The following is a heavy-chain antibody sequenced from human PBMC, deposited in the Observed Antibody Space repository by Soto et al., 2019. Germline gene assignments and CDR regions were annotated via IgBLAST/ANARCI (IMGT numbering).Heavy chain of an antibody. CDR3: AKEGNYGRAFDI. Sequence: EVQLLESGGGLVQPGGSLRLSCAASGFTFRGYAMSWVRQAPGKGLEWVSGITGGGGSTYYTDSVKGQFTISRDNSKNTLYLQMKSLRVEATALYYCAKEGNYGRAFDIWGQGTMVTVSS. CDR2: ITGGGGST. J-gene: IGHJ3*02. CDR1: GFTFRGYA. D-gene: IGHD1-7*01. V-gene: IGHV3-23*01.